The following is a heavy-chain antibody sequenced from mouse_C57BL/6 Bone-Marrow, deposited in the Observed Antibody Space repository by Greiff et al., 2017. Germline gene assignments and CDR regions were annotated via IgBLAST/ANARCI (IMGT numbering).Heavy chain of an antibody. D-gene: IGHD1-1*01. J-gene: IGHJ4*01. V-gene: IGHV5-4*01. CDR3: ARDYTTVVAPGDAMDY. Sequence: EVMLVESGGGLVKPGGSLKLPCAASGFTFSSYAMSWVRQTPEKRLEWVATISDGGSYTYYPDNVKGRFTISRDNAKNNLYLQMSHLKSEDTAMYYCARDYTTVVAPGDAMDYWGQGTSVTVSS. CDR1: GFTFSSYA. CDR2: ISDGGSYT.